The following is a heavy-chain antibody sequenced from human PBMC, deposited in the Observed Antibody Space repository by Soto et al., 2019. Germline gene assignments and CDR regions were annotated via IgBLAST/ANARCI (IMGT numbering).Heavy chain of an antibody. CDR3: AKGITPVAATQYYFDY. CDR2: ISGSGGST. J-gene: IGHJ4*02. Sequence: EVQLLESGGGLVQPGGSLRLSCAASGFTFSGYAMSWVRQAPGKGLEWVSAISGSGGSTYYADSVKGRFTISRDNSKNTLYLQMNSLRAEDTAVYYCAKGITPVAATQYYFDYWGQGTLVTVSS. V-gene: IGHV3-23*01. D-gene: IGHD2-15*01. CDR1: GFTFSGYA.